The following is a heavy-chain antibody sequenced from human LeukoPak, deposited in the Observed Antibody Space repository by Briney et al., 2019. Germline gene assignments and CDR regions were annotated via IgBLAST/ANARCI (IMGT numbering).Heavy chain of an antibody. Sequence: GGSLRLSCAASGFTFSDYAMNWVRQAPGKGLEWVSTISASGGSTYYASSVKGRFTISRDNSRNTLYLQMNSLRAEDTAVYYCAKLHSLNSDYWGQGTLVTVSS. V-gene: IGHV3-23*01. CDR3: AKLHSLNSDY. CDR2: ISASGGST. CDR1: GFTFSDYA. D-gene: IGHD2/OR15-2a*01. J-gene: IGHJ4*02.